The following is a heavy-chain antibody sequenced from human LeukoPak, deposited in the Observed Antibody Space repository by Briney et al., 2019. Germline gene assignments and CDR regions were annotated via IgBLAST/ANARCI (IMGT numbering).Heavy chain of an antibody. Sequence: SQNLSLNCTVSGGSISSGTFYWRWIRQPAGKGLESIGRIYSSGSTNYNPSLKSRVTISIDASKDQFSLKLSSVTAADSAVYYCARDHSTSYYGMDVWGQGTSVIVSS. CDR3: ARDHSTSYYGMDV. V-gene: IGHV4-61*02. CDR1: GGSISSGTFY. D-gene: IGHD6-13*01. CDR2: IYSSGST. J-gene: IGHJ6*02.